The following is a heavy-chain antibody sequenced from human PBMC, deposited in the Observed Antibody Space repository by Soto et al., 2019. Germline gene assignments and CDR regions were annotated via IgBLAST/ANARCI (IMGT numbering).Heavy chain of an antibody. D-gene: IGHD2-8*02. CDR3: ERDKITGHFDY. V-gene: IGHV4-34*01. CDR1: GGSFSGYY. Sequence: SGTLSLTCAVYGGSFSGYYWTWIRQPPGTGLEWIGEINHSGSTNYNPSLKSRVTISVDTSKNQFSLKLTSVTAADTAVYYCERDKITGHFDYWGQGTLVTVSS. CDR2: INHSGST. J-gene: IGHJ4*02.